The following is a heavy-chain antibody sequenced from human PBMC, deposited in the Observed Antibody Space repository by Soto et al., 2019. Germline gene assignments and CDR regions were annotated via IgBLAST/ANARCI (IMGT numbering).Heavy chain of an antibody. CDR2: ITPMFGIA. CDR1: GGSFSNYA. CDR3: ASDRHHSGFED. V-gene: IGHV1-69*01. J-gene: IGHJ4*02. Sequence: QVHLVQSGAEVKKPGSSVRVSCKASGGSFSNYAVTCVRQAPGQRLEWMGGITPMFGIANYAQKFQGRVTLTADESTGTAYMELSSLRSDDTATYYCASDRHHSGFEDWGQGTLVTVSS.